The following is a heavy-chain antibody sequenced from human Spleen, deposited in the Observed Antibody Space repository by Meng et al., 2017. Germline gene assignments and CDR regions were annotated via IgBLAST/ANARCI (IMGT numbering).Heavy chain of an antibody. CDR2: NGAHPGDT. D-gene: IGHD3-10*01. Sequence: QVYLVQSGAGVKKPGASVQVSCKSSEYTFTGYGVSWVRQAPGQGLEWMAWNGAHPGDTSFAPKFLGRVTVTADTATATAYMELRSLRSDDTAVYYCAKGTPGRSYCDYWGLGTLVTVSS. J-gene: IGHJ4*02. CDR3: AKGTPGRSYCDY. CDR1: EYTFTGYG. V-gene: IGHV1-18*01.